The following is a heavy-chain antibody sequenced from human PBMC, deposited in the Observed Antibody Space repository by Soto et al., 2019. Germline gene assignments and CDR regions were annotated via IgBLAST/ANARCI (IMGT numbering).Heavy chain of an antibody. CDR1: GFTFDDYA. Sequence: PGGSLRLSCAASGFTFDDYAMHWVRQAPGKGLEWVSGISWNSGSIGYADSVKGRFTISRDNAKNSLYLQMNSLRAEDTALYYCAKGRIAAAGKGYYYYYYYMDVWGKGTTVTVSS. CDR2: ISWNSGSI. V-gene: IGHV3-9*01. D-gene: IGHD6-13*01. CDR3: AKGRIAAAGKGYYYYYYYMDV. J-gene: IGHJ6*03.